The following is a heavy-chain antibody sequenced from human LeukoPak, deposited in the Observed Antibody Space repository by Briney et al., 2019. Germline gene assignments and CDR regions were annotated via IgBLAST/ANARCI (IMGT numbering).Heavy chain of an antibody. CDR1: GFTFSDYY. V-gene: IGHV3-11*01. J-gene: IGHJ4*02. CDR3: GSRRGSRNGYTDY. CDR2: ISNSGGAI. Sequence: PGGSLRLSCAASGFTFSDYYMSWIRQAPGKGLEWVSYISNSGGAIYYADSVKGRFTISRDNAKNSLYLQMNSLRAEDTAVYYCGSRRGSRNGYTDYWGQGTLVTVSS. D-gene: IGHD5-24*01.